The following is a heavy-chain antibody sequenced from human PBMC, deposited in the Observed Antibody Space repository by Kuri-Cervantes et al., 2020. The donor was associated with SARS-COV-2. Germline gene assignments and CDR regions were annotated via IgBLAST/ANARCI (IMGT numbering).Heavy chain of an antibody. CDR1: GASFGNFH. Sequence: SETLSLTCGVSGASFGNFHWSWVRQPPGKGLEWIGDIIFSGSTNYSPSLKSRVTISVDTSKNQFSLNLASVTAADTAVYYCARSTPFRRLVVISQGGAFDIWGQGTMVTVSS. V-gene: IGHV4-34*12. CDR3: ARSTPFRRLVVISQGGAFDI. D-gene: IGHD3-22*01. J-gene: IGHJ3*02. CDR2: IIFSGST.